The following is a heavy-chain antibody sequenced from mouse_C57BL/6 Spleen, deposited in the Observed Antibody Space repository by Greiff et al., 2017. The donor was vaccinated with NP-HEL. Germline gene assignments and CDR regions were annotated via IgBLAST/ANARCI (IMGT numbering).Heavy chain of an antibody. Sequence: EVKLEESGGGLVKPGGSLKLSCAASGFTFSSYAMSWVRQTPEKRLEWVATLSDGGSYTYYPDNVKGRFTISRDNAKNNLYLQMSHLKSEDTAMYYCARRGNWDYFDYWGQGTTLTVSS. J-gene: IGHJ2*01. V-gene: IGHV5-4*03. CDR1: GFTFSSYA. CDR3: ARRGNWDYFDY. D-gene: IGHD4-1*01. CDR2: LSDGGSYT.